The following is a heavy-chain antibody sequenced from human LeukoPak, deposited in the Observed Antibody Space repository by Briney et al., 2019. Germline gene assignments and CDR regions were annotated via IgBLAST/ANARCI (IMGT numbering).Heavy chain of an antibody. CDR3: AGSEY. CDR2: IYYSGST. CDR1: GGSFSGYY. V-gene: IGHV4-34*01. Sequence: SETLSLTCAVYGGSFSGYYWSWIRQPPGKGLEWIGSIYYSGSTYYNPSLKSRVTISVDTSKNQFSLKLSSVTAADTAVYYCAGSEYWGQGTLVTVSS. J-gene: IGHJ4*02.